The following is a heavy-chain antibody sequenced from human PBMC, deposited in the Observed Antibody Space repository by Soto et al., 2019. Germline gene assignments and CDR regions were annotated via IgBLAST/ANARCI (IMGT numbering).Heavy chain of an antibody. CDR2: IWYDGSNK. D-gene: IGHD3-9*01. Sequence: QVQLVESGGGVVQPGRSLRLSCAASGFTFSSYGMNWVRQAPGKGLEWVAVIWYDGSNKYYADSVKGRFTISRDNSKNTLYLQMNCLRAEDTAVYYCARDRALVLTGYHEAYYYYGMDVWGQGTTVTVSS. CDR3: ARDRALVLTGYHEAYYYYGMDV. CDR1: GFTFSSYG. J-gene: IGHJ6*02. V-gene: IGHV3-33*01.